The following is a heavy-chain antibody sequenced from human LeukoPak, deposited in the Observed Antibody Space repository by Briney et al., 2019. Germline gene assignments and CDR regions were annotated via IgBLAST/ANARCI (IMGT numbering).Heavy chain of an antibody. Sequence: PSETLSLTCTVSGGSISSYYWSWIRQPPGKGLEWIGYIYYSGSTSFNPSLKSRVTISVDTSKNQFSLKLSSVTAADTAVYYCARSNYYDPHVYYYMDVWGKGTTVTVSS. CDR1: GGSISSYY. CDR3: ARSNYYDPHVYYYMDV. D-gene: IGHD3-22*01. J-gene: IGHJ6*03. CDR2: IYYSGST. V-gene: IGHV4-59*01.